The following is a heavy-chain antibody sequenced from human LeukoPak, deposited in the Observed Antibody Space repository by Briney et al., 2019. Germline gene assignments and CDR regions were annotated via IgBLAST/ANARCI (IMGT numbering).Heavy chain of an antibody. J-gene: IGHJ3*02. CDR2: IGGTGRT. V-gene: IGHV3-23*01. D-gene: IGHD1-1*01. Sequence: GGALRLSCAASGFAFSSYVINWVRQAPGKGLEGVSAIGGTGRTYYADPVKGRFTISRDKSKNTVFLQMNSLRAEDTAIFYCAKDMTTRGAFDIWGQGTMVTVSS. CDR1: GFAFSSYV. CDR3: AKDMTTRGAFDI.